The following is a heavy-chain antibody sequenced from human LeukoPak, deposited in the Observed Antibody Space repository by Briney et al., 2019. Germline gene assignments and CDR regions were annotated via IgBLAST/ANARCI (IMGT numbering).Heavy chain of an antibody. D-gene: IGHD3-10*01. CDR2: IYYSGST. V-gene: IGHV4-30-4*01. CDR3: ASYYYGSGSSNFDY. J-gene: IGHJ4*02. Sequence: TSSETLSLTCTVSGGSISSGDYYWRWIRQPPGKGLEWIGYIYYSGSTYYNPSLKSRVTISVDTSKNQFSLKLSSVTAADTAVYYCASYYYGSGSSNFDYWGQGTLVTVSS. CDR1: GGSISSGDYY.